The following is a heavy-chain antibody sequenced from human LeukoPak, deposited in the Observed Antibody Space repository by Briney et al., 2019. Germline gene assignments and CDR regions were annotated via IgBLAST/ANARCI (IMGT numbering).Heavy chain of an antibody. CDR2: ISAYSGNT. D-gene: IGHD6-13*01. Sequence: ASVKVSCKAAGYTFTNYGISWVRQPPGQGLEWMGWISAYSGNTNYVQKLQGRVTMTTDTSTSTVYMELRSLRSDDTAIYYCARGSGSTSSSWRTYLDHWFDPWGQGTLVTVSS. V-gene: IGHV1-18*01. CDR3: ARGSGSTSSSWRTYLDHWFDP. J-gene: IGHJ5*02. CDR1: GYTFTNYG.